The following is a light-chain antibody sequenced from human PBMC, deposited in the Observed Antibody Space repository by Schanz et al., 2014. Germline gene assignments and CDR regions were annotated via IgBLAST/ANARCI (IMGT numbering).Light chain of an antibody. V-gene: IGLV2-14*01. J-gene: IGLJ3*02. Sequence: QSALTQPASVSGSPGQSITISCTGTNNDVGGYNDVSWYQQHPGKAPKLMIFDVSNRPSGVSNRFSASKSGNTASLTISGLQAEDEADYYCTSYTSRSTLVVFGGGTKLTVL. CDR2: DVS. CDR1: NNDVGGYND. CDR3: TSYTSRSTLVV.